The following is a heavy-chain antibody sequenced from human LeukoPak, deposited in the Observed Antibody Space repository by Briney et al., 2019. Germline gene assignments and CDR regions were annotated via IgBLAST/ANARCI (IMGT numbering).Heavy chain of an antibody. V-gene: IGHV3-15*01. J-gene: IGHJ5*02. CDR2: ILSKTDGGTT. D-gene: IGHD2-21*02. CDR3: TTVPMTYCGGDCHFPNWFDP. CDR1: GFTFSNAW. Sequence: GGSLRLSCAASGFTFSNAWMTWVRQAPGKGLEWVGRILSKTDGGTTDYAPPVKGRFTIARDDSKSTVYLQMNSLKTEDTAVYYCTTVPMTYCGGDCHFPNWFDPWGQGTLVTVSS.